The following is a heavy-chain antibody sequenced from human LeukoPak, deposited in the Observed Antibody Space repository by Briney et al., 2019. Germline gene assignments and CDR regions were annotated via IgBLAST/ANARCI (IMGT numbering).Heavy chain of an antibody. D-gene: IGHD6-13*01. J-gene: IGHJ5*02. CDR1: GFALSTYA. CDR3: AKSPRSAADNWFDP. Sequence: GGSLRLSCAASGFALSTYAMNWVRQAPGKGLEWVSGISAGGGSTYYADSVKGRFSISRDNSKNTLYLQMNSLTVEDTAVYYCAKSPRSAADNWFDPWGQGTLVTVSS. CDR2: ISAGGGST. V-gene: IGHV3-23*01.